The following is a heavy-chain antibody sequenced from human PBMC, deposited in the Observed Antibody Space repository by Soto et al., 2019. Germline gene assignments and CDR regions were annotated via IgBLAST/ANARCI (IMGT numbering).Heavy chain of an antibody. D-gene: IGHD2-15*01. V-gene: IGHV3-53*01. J-gene: IGHJ3*02. CDR1: GFTVSTTY. CDR2: IYSAIRT. Sequence: EVQLVESGGGLIQPGGSLRLSCVASGFTVSTTYMNWVRQAPGKGLEWVSIIYSAIRTDYTESVKGRFTMSRDNSKNPVYLQMNSLRAEDTAVYYCARGSSAFDIWGQGTMVTVSS. CDR3: ARGSSAFDI.